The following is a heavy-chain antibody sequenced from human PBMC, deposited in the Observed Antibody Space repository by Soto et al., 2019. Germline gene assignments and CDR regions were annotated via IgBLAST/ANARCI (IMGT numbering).Heavy chain of an antibody. Sequence: VQLVQSGAEVKKPGASVKVSCKASGYTFTSSGISWVRQAPGQGLEWMGWISAYNGNTNYAKKLQGRVTMTTDTSTSTAYMELRSLRSDDTAGYYCARVPYDFWSGYQYGMDVWGQGTTVTVS. CDR2: ISAYNGNT. D-gene: IGHD3-3*01. J-gene: IGHJ6*02. V-gene: IGHV1-18*01. CDR1: GYTFTSSG. CDR3: ARVPYDFWSGYQYGMDV.